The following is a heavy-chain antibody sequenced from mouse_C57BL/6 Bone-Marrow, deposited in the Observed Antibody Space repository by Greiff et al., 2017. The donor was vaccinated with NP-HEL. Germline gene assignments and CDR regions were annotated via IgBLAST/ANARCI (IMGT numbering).Heavy chain of an antibody. CDR2: IDPEDGET. J-gene: IGHJ4*01. CDR1: GFNIKDYY. V-gene: IGHV14-2*01. CDR3: ARKLSYAMDY. Sequence: EVQLQQSGAELVKPGASVKLSCTASGFNIKDYYMHWVKQRTEQGLEWIGRIDPEDGETKYVPKFQGKATITADTSSNTAYLQLSSLTSEDTAVYYCARKLSYAMDYWGQGTSVTVSS.